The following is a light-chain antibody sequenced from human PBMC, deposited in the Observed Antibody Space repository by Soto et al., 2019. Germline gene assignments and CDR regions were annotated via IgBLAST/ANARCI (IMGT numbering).Light chain of an antibody. CDR1: HSISSW. CDR3: QQYHNFPIT. Sequence: DIQMTQSPSTLSASVGDRVTITCRASHSISSWLAWYQQKPGKAPKLLIYAASTLQSGVPSRFSGSGSGTDFTLTISSLQPEDVATYYCQQYHNFPITFGQGARLEIK. V-gene: IGKV1-5*01. J-gene: IGKJ5*01. CDR2: AAS.